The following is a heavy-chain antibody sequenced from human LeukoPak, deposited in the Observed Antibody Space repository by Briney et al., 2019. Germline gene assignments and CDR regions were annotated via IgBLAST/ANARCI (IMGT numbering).Heavy chain of an antibody. J-gene: IGHJ4*02. V-gene: IGHV1-18*01. CDR2: ISAYNGNT. D-gene: IGHD3-9*01. Sequence: ASVKFSCKASGYTFTSYGISWVRQAPGQGLEWMGWISAYNGNTNYAQKLQGRVTMTTDTSTSTAYMELRSLRSDDTAVYYCARVRMYYDILTGLVYWGQGTLVTVSS. CDR3: ARVRMYYDILTGLVY. CDR1: GYTFTSYG.